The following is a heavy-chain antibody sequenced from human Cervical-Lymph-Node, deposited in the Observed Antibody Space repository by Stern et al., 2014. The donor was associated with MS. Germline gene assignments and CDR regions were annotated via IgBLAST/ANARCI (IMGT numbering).Heavy chain of an antibody. Sequence: EVQLVESGAEVKKPGESLKISCKGSGYSFTSYWIGWVRQMPGKGLEWMGIIYPGDSDTRSSPSFQGQVTISADKSISTAYMQWSSLKASDTAMYYCARDGGYSYGLRYYYYYGMDVWGQGTTVTVSS. V-gene: IGHV5-51*03. CDR3: ARDGGYSYGLRYYYYYGMDV. CDR2: IYPGDSDT. D-gene: IGHD5-18*01. CDR1: GYSFTSYW. J-gene: IGHJ6*02.